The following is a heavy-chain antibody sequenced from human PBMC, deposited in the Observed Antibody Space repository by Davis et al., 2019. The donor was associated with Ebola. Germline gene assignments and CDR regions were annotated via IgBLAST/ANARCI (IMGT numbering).Heavy chain of an antibody. Sequence: ASVKVSCKASGYTFTSYDINWVRQATGQGLEWMGWMNPNSGNTGYAQKFQGRVTMTRNTSISTAYMELSSLRSEDTAVYYCARAKGLATRNWYFDLWGRGTLVTVSS. CDR3: ARAKGLATRNWYFDL. D-gene: IGHD5-12*01. V-gene: IGHV1-8*01. CDR2: MNPNSGNT. CDR1: GYTFTSYD. J-gene: IGHJ2*01.